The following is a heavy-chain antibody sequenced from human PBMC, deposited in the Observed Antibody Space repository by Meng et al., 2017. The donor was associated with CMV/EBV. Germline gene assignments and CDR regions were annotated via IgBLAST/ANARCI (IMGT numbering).Heavy chain of an antibody. V-gene: IGHV4-39*07. CDR1: GGSISSSSYY. CDR3: ASLAGDY. D-gene: IGHD3-10*01. CDR2: IYYSGST. Sequence: LQGQGLGQGLVKPSGTLSLTCTVSGGSISSSSYYWGWIRQPPGKGLEWIGSIYYSGSTYYNPSLKSRVTISVDTSKNQFSLKLSSVTAADTAVYYCASLAGDYWGQGTLVTVSS. J-gene: IGHJ4*02.